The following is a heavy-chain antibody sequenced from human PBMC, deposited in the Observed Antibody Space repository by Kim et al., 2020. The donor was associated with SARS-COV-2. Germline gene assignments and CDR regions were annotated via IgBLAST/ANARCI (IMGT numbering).Heavy chain of an antibody. CDR1: GFTFSTYS. CDR2: ISSSSSTI. CDR3: ARGLGSYYSGFDY. Sequence: GGSLRLSCAASGFTFSTYSMNWVRQAPGKGLEWVSYISSSSSTIYYADSVKGRFTISRDNAKNSLYLQMNSLRAEDTAVYYCARGLGSYYSGFDYWGQGTLVTVSS. J-gene: IGHJ4*02. D-gene: IGHD1-26*01. V-gene: IGHV3-48*04.